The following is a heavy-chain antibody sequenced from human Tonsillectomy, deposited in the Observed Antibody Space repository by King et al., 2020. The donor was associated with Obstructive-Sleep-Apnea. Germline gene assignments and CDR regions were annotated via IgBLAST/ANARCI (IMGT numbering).Heavy chain of an antibody. CDR1: GGSIRSYY. CDR3: AGGGDGYNYFDY. J-gene: IGHJ4*02. CDR2: INYSGGT. V-gene: IGHV4-59*01. Sequence: QLQESGPGLVKPSETLSLTCTVSGGSIRSYYWSLIRQAPGKGLEWIAYINYSGGTNYNSSLKSRVTISSDTSKTQFSLKMSSVTAADTAVYYFAGGGDGYNYFDYWGQGTLVTVSS. D-gene: IGHD5-24*01.